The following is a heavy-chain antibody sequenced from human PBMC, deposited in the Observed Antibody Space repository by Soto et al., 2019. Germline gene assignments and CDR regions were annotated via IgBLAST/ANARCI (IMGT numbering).Heavy chain of an antibody. V-gene: IGHV1-18*01. D-gene: IGHD3-10*01. Sequence: EASVKVSCKASGYTFTSYGISWVRQAPGQGLEWMGWISAYNGNTNYAQKLQGRVTMTTDTSTSTAYMELRSLRSDDTAVYFCARGESKPTSLWAPITPQPFDYWGLGTLVTVSS. CDR3: ARGESKPTSLWAPITPQPFDY. CDR2: ISAYNGNT. J-gene: IGHJ4*02. CDR1: GYTFTSYG.